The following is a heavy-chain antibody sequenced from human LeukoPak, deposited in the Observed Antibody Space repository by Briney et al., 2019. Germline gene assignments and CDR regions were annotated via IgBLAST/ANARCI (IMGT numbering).Heavy chain of an antibody. D-gene: IGHD6-19*01. J-gene: IGHJ6*04. CDR1: GFTFSSYG. CDR3: AKDPDSRGWYGMDV. Sequence: PGRSLRLSCAASGFTFSSYGMHWVRQAPGKGLEWVAVISYDGSNKYYADSVKGRFTISRDNSKNTLYLQMNSLRAEDTAVYYCAKDPDSRGWYGMDVWGKGTTVTVSS. CDR2: ISYDGSNK. V-gene: IGHV3-30*18.